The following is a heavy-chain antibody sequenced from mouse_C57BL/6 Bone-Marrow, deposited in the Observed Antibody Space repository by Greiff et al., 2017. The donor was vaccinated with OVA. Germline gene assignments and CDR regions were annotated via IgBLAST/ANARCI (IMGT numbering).Heavy chain of an antibody. CDR1: GFTFSDYY. CDR2: ISNGGGST. V-gene: IGHV5-12*01. CDR3: ASGGDY. J-gene: IGHJ4*01. Sequence: EVHLVESGGGLVQPGGSLKLSCAASGFTFSDYYMYWVRQTPEKRLEWVAYISNGGGSTYYPDTVKGRFTISRDNAKNTLYLQMSRLKSEDTAMYYCASGGDYWGQGTSVTVSS.